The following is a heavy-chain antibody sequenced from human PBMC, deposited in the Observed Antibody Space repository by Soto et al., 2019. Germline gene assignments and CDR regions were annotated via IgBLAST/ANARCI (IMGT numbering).Heavy chain of an antibody. V-gene: IGHV4-61*01. CDR1: GGSVSSGSYY. CDR3: ARGDLMITFGGVIVS. D-gene: IGHD3-16*02. Sequence: SETLSLTCTVSGGSVSSGSYYWSWIRQPPGKGLEWIGYIYYSGSTNYNPSLKSRVTISVDTSKNQFSLKLSSVTAADTAVYYCARGDLMITFGGVIVSWGQGTLVTVSS. CDR2: IYYSGST. J-gene: IGHJ4*02.